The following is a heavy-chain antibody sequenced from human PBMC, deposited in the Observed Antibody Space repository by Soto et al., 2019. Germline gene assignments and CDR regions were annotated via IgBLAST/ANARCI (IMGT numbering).Heavy chain of an antibody. J-gene: IGHJ4*02. V-gene: IGHV4-34*01. CDR3: ASRSLESGGWFTLKYYFEY. CDR2: ISHSGGT. D-gene: IGHD6-19*01. Sequence: PSETLSLTCAVYGGSFSGYYWTWIRQPPGKGLEWIGEISHSGGTNYNPSLKSRVTISVDPSKYQFSLKLRSVTAADTAVYYCASRSLESGGWFTLKYYFEYWGQGALVTVSS. CDR1: GGSFSGYY.